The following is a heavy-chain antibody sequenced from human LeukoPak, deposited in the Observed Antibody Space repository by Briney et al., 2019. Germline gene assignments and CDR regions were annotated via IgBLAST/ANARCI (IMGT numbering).Heavy chain of an antibody. CDR1: GGPISSYY. V-gene: IGHV4-59*01. D-gene: IGHD2-15*01. J-gene: IGHJ4*02. Sequence: SETLSLTCTVSGGPISSYYWSWIRRPPGKGLEWIGYIYYSGSTNYNPSLKSRVTISVDTSKNQFSLKLSSVTAADTAVYYCARSRRPSARGSCYSFDYWGQGTLVTVSS. CDR3: ARSRRPSARGSCYSFDY. CDR2: IYYSGST.